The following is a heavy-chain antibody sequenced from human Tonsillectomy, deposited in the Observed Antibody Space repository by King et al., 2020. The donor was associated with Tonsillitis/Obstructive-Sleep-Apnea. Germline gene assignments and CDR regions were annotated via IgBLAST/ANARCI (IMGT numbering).Heavy chain of an antibody. D-gene: IGHD3-3*01. Sequence: VQLQESGPGLVKPSETLSLTCTVSGGSISSYYWSWIRQPPGKGLEWIGYIYYSGSTNYNPSLKSRVTISVDTSKNQFSLKLSSVTAADTAVYYCARISNDFWSGYYKYYFDYWGQGTLVTVSS. V-gene: IGHV4-59*08. CDR2: IYYSGST. J-gene: IGHJ4*02. CDR1: GGSISSYY. CDR3: ARISNDFWSGYYKYYFDY.